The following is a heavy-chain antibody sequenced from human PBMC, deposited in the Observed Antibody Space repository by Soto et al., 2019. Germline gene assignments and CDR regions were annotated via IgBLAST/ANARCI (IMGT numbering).Heavy chain of an antibody. J-gene: IGHJ5*02. V-gene: IGHV3-66*01. CDR2: IYSGGST. CDR3: AGGPNSNSWGFA. CDR1: GFTVSNNY. D-gene: IGHD2-2*01. Sequence: QLVESGGALVQPGGSLRLSCAASGFTVSNNYMSWVRQAPGKGLEWGSLIYSGGSTKSAASVKGRFTISRDSSKNTVYLQMNSLRAEDTAVYYCAGGPNSNSWGFAWGQGTLVTVSS.